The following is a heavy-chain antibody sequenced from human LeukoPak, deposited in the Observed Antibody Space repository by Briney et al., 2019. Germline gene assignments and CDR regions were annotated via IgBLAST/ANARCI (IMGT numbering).Heavy chain of an antibody. D-gene: IGHD6-19*01. Sequence: PSETLSLTCTVSGGSISSFYWSWIRQPPGKGLEWIGYVYYSGSTIYNPSLKSRVTISVDTSKNQFSLKLNSVTAADTAVYYCARAAAVAAPLGYWGQGTLVTVSS. J-gene: IGHJ4*02. CDR1: GGSISSFY. CDR3: ARAAAVAAPLGY. CDR2: VYYSGST. V-gene: IGHV4-59*01.